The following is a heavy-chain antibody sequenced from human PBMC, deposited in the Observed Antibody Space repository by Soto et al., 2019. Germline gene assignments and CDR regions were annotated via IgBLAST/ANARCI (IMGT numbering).Heavy chain of an antibody. V-gene: IGHV4-30-4*01. D-gene: IGHD6-13*01. CDR2: IYYSGST. J-gene: IGHJ4*02. CDR1: GGSISSGDYY. Sequence: QVQLQESGPGLVKPSQTLSLTCTVSGGSISSGDYYWSWIRQPPGKALEWIGYIYYSGSTYYNPSLKSRVTIAVDTSKNQFSLKLSSVTAADTAVYYCARADSSRIHFDDWGQGTLVTVSS. CDR3: ARADSSRIHFDD.